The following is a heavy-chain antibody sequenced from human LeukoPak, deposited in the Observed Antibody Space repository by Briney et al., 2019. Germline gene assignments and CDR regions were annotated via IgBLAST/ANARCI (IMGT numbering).Heavy chain of an antibody. Sequence: SETLSLTCAVYGGSFSGYYWSWIRQPPGKGLEWIGEINHSGSTNYNPSLKSRVTISVDTSKNQFSLKLSSVTAADTAVYYCARGYDYVWGSPFDYWGQGTLVTVSS. J-gene: IGHJ4*02. CDR2: INHSGST. V-gene: IGHV4-34*01. D-gene: IGHD3-16*01. CDR1: GGSFSGYY. CDR3: ARGYDYVWGSPFDY.